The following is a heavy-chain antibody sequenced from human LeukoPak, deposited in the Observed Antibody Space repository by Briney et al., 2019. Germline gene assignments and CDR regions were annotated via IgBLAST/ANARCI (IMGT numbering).Heavy chain of an antibody. Sequence: ASVKVSCKASGYTFTGYYMHWVRQAPGQGLEWMGWINPNSGGTNYAQKFQGWVTMTRDTSISTAYMELSRLRSDDTAVYYCARGPSRPSRSFDYWGQGTLVTVSS. CDR1: GYTFTGYY. D-gene: IGHD6-13*01. J-gene: IGHJ4*02. V-gene: IGHV1-2*04. CDR3: ARGPSRPSRSFDY. CDR2: INPNSGGT.